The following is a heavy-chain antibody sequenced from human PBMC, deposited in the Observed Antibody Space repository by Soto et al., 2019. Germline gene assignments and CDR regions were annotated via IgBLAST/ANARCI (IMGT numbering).Heavy chain of an antibody. J-gene: IGHJ5*02. CDR3: AREVSRGGDYSWFDP. V-gene: IGHV4-31*03. CDR1: GGSISSGGYY. Sequence: SETLSLTCTVSGGSISSGGYYWSWIRQHPGKGLEWIGYIYYSGSTCYNPSLKSRVTISVDTSKNQFSLKLSSVTAADTAVYYCAREVSRGGDYSWFDPWGQGTLVTVSS. CDR2: IYYSGST. D-gene: IGHD4-17*01.